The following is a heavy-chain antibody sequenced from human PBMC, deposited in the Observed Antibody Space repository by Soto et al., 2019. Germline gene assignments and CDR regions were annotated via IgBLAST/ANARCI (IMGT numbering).Heavy chain of an antibody. Sequence: SVKVSCKASGGTFSSYAISWVRQAPGQGLEWMGGIIPIFGTANYAQKFQGRVTITTDKSTSTAYMELSSLRSEDTAVYYCASLRRDYGSGSYYYYYYGMDVWGQATPVTVSS. CDR3: ASLRRDYGSGSYYYYYYGMDV. CDR2: IIPIFGTA. CDR1: GGTFSSYA. D-gene: IGHD3-10*01. V-gene: IGHV1-69*05. J-gene: IGHJ6*02.